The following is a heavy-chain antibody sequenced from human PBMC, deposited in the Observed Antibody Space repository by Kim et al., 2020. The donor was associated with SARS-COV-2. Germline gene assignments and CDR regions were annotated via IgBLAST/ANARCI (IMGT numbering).Heavy chain of an antibody. CDR3: ARGIRITMIVVVPGQGDAFDI. CDR1: GFTFSSYG. CDR2: IWYDGSNK. D-gene: IGHD3-22*01. Sequence: GGSLRPSCAASGFTFSSYGIHWVRQAPGKGLEWVAVIWYDGSNKYYADSVKGRFTISRDNSKNTLYLQMNSLRAEDTAVYYCARGIRITMIVVVPGQGDAFDIWGQGTMVAVSS. J-gene: IGHJ3*02. V-gene: IGHV3-33*01.